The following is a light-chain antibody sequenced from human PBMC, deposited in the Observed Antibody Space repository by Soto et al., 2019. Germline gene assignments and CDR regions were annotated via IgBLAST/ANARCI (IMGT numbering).Light chain of an antibody. V-gene: IGLV2-14*01. CDR1: SSDVGGYNY. Sequence: QPALTQPASVSGSPGQSITISCTGTSSDVGGYNYVSWYQQHPGKAPKLMIYDVSSRPSGVSNRFSGSKSGNTASLTISGLQAEDEADYYCSSYTSSSTLVFGTGTKLTVL. CDR2: DVS. J-gene: IGLJ1*01. CDR3: SSYTSSSTLV.